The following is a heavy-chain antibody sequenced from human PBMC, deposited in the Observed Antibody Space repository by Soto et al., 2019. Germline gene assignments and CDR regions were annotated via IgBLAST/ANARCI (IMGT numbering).Heavy chain of an antibody. J-gene: IGHJ4*02. CDR3: ARGGDYISIDY. Sequence: EVQLVQSGGEVRKPGESLKISCKGSGYNFTNYWVGWVRQMPGKGLEWMGIIYPGDSYTRYSPSFQGQVTISADKSISTAYLQWSSLRALDSAMYYCARGGDYISIDYWGQGTLVTVSS. D-gene: IGHD4-17*01. CDR1: GYNFTNYW. V-gene: IGHV5-51*03. CDR2: IYPGDSYT.